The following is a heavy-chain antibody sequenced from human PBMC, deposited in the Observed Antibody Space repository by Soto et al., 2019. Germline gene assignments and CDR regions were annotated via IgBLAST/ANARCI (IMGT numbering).Heavy chain of an antibody. J-gene: IGHJ4*02. CDR1: GGTFSSYA. V-gene: IGHV1-69*06. D-gene: IGHD6-19*01. CDR2: IIPIFGTA. Sequence: GASVKVSCKASGGTFSSYAISWVRQAPGQGLEWMGGIIPIFGTAIYAQKFQGRVTMTEDTSTDTAYMELSSLRSEDTAVYYCATDPMRVAGIDGLYDYWGQGTLVTVSS. CDR3: ATDPMRVAGIDGLYDY.